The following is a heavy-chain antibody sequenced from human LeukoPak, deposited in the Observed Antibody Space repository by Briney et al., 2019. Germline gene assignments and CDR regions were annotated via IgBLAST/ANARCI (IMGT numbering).Heavy chain of an antibody. CDR1: GFTFSNAW. Sequence: GESLKISCAASGFTFSNAWMSWVRQAPGKGLEWVGRIKSKTDGGTTDYAAPVKGRFTISRDDSKNTLYLQMNSLKTEDTAVYNGPTWGSPPDAFEIWAKGQWSPSLQ. CDR3: PTWGSPPDAFEI. J-gene: IGHJ3*02. CDR2: IKSKTDGGTT. D-gene: IGHD3-16*01. V-gene: IGHV3-15*01.